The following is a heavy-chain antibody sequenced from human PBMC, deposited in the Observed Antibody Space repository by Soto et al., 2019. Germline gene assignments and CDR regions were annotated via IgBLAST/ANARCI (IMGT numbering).Heavy chain of an antibody. CDR3: ALDPRGYSYGLFWIYYHLDV. V-gene: IGHV3-53*01. CDR1: GLTVSSNY. J-gene: IGHJ6*02. Sequence: TGGSLRRSCAASGLTVSSNYMSWVRQAPGKGLEWVSVIYSEGTTYYADSVKGRFTVSRDNSKNTLYLQMNSLRVEDTAVYYCALDPRGYSYGLFWIYYHLDVRGQGTTVTAPS. D-gene: IGHD5-18*01. CDR2: IYSEGTT.